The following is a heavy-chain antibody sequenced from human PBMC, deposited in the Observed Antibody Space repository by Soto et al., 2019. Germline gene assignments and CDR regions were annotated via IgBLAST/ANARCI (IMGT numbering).Heavy chain of an antibody. Sequence: SETLSLTCAVYGGSFSGYYWSWIRQPPGKGLEWIGEINHSGSTNYNPSLKSRVTISVDTSKNQFSLKLSSVTAADTAVYYCARGRNNIVVVPAAIRYFDYWGQGTLVTVSS. V-gene: IGHV4-34*01. D-gene: IGHD2-2*02. CDR2: INHSGST. CDR1: GGSFSGYY. CDR3: ARGRNNIVVVPAAIRYFDY. J-gene: IGHJ4*02.